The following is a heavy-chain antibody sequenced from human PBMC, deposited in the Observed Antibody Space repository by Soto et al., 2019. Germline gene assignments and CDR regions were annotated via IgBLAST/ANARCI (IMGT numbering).Heavy chain of an antibody. Sequence: LGESLKISCQGSGYSFTSYWIIWVRQMPGKGLEWMGRIDPSDSYTNYSPSFQGHVTISADKSISTAYVQWSSLKASDTAMYFCARSYSSGWYWDYWGQGTLVTVSS. CDR3: ARSYSSGWYWDY. J-gene: IGHJ4*02. D-gene: IGHD6-19*01. CDR2: IDPSDSYT. V-gene: IGHV5-10-1*01. CDR1: GYSFTSYW.